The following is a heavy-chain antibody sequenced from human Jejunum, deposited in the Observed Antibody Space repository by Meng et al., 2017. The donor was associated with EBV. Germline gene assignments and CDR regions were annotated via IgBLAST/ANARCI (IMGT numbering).Heavy chain of an antibody. V-gene: IGHV1-3*04. D-gene: IGHD2-15*01. J-gene: IGHJ4*02. CDR1: GYTFNSYA. Sequence: QGPLLQSGAGVKGPGASVKVSCKASGYTFNSYAIHWVRQAPGQRLEWMGWIHTDNGGTKYSQEFQDRVTITRDTSASTAYMEISSLRSEDTAVYYCVKKGTRLTTHGYHFDYWGQGTLVTVSS. CDR2: IHTDNGGT. CDR3: VKKGTRLTTHGYHFDY.